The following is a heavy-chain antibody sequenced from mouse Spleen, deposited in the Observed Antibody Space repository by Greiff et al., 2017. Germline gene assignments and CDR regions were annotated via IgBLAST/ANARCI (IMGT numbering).Heavy chain of an antibody. D-gene: IGHD1-1*02. V-gene: IGHV1S81*02. CDR2: INPSNGRT. J-gene: IGHJ4*01. CDR3: ARVNYDAMDY. Sequence: QVQLQQPGAELVKPGASVKLSCKASGYTFTSYWMHWVKQRPGQGLEWIGEINPSNGRTNYNEKFKSKATLTVDKSSSTAYMQLSSLTSEDSAVYYCARVNYDAMDYWGQGTSVTVSS. CDR1: GYTFTSYW.